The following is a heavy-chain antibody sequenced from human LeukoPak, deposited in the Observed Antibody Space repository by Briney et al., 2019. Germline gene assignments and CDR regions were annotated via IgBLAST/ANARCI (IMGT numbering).Heavy chain of an antibody. CDR2: LYTSGST. J-gene: IGHJ4*02. CDR1: GGSISSGSYY. D-gene: IGHD6-19*01. Sequence: SQTLSLTCTVSGGSISSGSYYWSWIRQPAGKGLEWIGRLYTSGSTNYNPSLKSRVTISVDTSKNQFSLKLSSVTAADTAVYYCAREIAVAGLDYWGQGTLVTVSS. CDR3: AREIAVAGLDY. V-gene: IGHV4-61*02.